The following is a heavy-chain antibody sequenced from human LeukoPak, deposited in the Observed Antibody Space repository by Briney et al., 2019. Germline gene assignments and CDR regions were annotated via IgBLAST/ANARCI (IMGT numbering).Heavy chain of an antibody. V-gene: IGHV3-23*01. D-gene: IGHD3-10*01. CDR2: ISGNGAAT. J-gene: IGHJ4*02. CDR3: AKGTAMVRGAEFDY. Sequence: GGSLRLSCAASGFTFSGSAMSWVRQAPGKGLEWVSAISGNGAATFYADSVKGRFTISRDSAKNSLYLQMNSLRAEDTALYYCAKGTAMVRGAEFDYWGQGTLVTVSS. CDR1: GFTFSGSA.